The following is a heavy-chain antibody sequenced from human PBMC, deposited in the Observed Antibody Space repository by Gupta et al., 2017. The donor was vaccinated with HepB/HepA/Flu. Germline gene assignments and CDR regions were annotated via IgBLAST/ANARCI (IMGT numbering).Heavy chain of an antibody. J-gene: IGHJ6*02. Sequence: EVQLVESGGGLVQPGGSLRPSCAASGLPFRSHETNWARQAPGKGLEWVSYISWSGSTIYYADSGKGRFTLSRDNAKNSLYLQMNSLRAEDTAVYYCARIFDYYYYYPMDVWGQGTTVTISS. CDR1: GLPFRSHE. CDR2: ISWSGSTI. CDR3: ARIFDYYYYYPMDV. V-gene: IGHV3-48*03.